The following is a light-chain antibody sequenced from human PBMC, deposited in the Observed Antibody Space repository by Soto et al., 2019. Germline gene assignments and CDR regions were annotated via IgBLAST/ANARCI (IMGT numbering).Light chain of an antibody. CDR1: QSISSW. J-gene: IGKJ1*01. V-gene: IGKV1-5*03. Sequence: MHMLHDTTDLSASVGESLENNCRASQSISSWLAWYQQKPGKAPKLLIYKASSLQTGVPSRFSGRGSGTDFTRTLSRLPPENSATYYWRHYTSDGTFGQGTKVDIK. CDR3: RHYTSDGT. CDR2: KAS.